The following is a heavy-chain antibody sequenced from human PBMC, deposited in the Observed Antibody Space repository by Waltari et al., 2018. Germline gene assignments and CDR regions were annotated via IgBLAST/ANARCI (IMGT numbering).Heavy chain of an antibody. D-gene: IGHD3-3*01. V-gene: IGHV1-18*01. Sequence: QVQLVQSGAEVKKPGASVKVSCKASGYTCTSYGISWVGQAPGQGLEWMGWISVYNGNTNYAQRIQCRVTMTTDTSTSTADMELRSLGSDETAVYYCARERGTIFGLTIQTKDAFEIWGQGTMVTVSS. CDR2: ISVYNGNT. J-gene: IGHJ3*02. CDR1: GYTCTSYG. CDR3: ARERGTIFGLTIQTKDAFEI.